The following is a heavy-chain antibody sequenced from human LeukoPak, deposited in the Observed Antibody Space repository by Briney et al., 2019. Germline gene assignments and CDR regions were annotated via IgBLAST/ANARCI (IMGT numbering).Heavy chain of an antibody. CDR1: GFTFSSYG. V-gene: IGHV3-33*01. D-gene: IGHD3-22*01. CDR2: IWYDGSNK. CDR3: ARGYYYDSSGYSDFDY. Sequence: GGSLRLSRAASGFTFSSYGMHWVRQAPGKGLEWVAVIWYDGSNKYYADSVKGRFTISRDNSKNTLYLQMNSLRAEDTAVYYCARGYYYDSSGYSDFDYWGQGTLVTVSS. J-gene: IGHJ4*02.